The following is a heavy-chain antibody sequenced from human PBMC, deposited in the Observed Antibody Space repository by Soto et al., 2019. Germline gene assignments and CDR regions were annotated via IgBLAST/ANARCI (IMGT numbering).Heavy chain of an antibody. CDR3: ARALGDTVVVVEATPGY. Sequence: QVQLVQSGAEVKKPGASVKVSCKASGYNFTIYAMPWVRQAPGQRLEWMGWINAGNGNTQYSQQFQGRVTITRDTSAITAYMERSSLRSEDTAVYYCARALGDTVVVVEATPGYGGQCTLVTVSS. J-gene: IGHJ1*01. CDR1: GYNFTIYA. V-gene: IGHV1-3*01. D-gene: IGHD2-15*01. CDR2: INAGNGNT.